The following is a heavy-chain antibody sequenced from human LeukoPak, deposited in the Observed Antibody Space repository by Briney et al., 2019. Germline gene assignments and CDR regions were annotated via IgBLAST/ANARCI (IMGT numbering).Heavy chain of an antibody. Sequence: GGSLRLSCAASGFTFSSYAMSWVRQAPGKGLEWVSAISGSGGSTYYADSVKGRFTISRDNSKNTLYLQMNSLRAEDTAVYYCAKEGGDDSSGYYYVGLDYWGQGTLVTVSS. J-gene: IGHJ4*02. CDR2: ISGSGGST. CDR3: AKEGGDDSSGYYYVGLDY. D-gene: IGHD3-22*01. V-gene: IGHV3-23*01. CDR1: GFTFSSYA.